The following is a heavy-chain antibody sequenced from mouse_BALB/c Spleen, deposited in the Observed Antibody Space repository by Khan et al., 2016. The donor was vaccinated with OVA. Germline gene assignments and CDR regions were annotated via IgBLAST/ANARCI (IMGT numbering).Heavy chain of an antibody. Sequence: EVQLQQSGPELVRPGASVKISCKTSGYTFTEYTLHWVKQSHGKSLEWIGVINPKNGVTSYNQKFKGKATLTVDKSSSTAYLEFRSLTSEDSAVYYCASDAGRKWGQGTSVTVSS. CDR2: INPKNGVT. J-gene: IGHJ4*01. V-gene: IGHV1-18*01. CDR3: ASDAGRK. D-gene: IGHD3-3*01. CDR1: GYTFTEYT.